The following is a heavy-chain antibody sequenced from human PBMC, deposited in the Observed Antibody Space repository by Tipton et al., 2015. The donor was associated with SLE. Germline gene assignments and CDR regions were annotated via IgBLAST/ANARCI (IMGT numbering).Heavy chain of an antibody. CDR2: IYYSGST. Sequence: TLSLTCTVSGGSISSSSYYWGWIRQPPGKGLEWIGSIYYSGSTYYNPSLKSRVTISVDTSKTQFSRKLSSVTAADTAVYYCARGATTKTWFDPWGQGTLVTVSS. CDR3: ARGATTKTWFDP. D-gene: IGHD1-26*01. V-gene: IGHV4-39*07. J-gene: IGHJ5*02. CDR1: GGSISSSSYY.